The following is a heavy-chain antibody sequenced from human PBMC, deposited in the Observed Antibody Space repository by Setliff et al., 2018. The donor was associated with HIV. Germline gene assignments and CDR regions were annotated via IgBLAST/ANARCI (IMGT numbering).Heavy chain of an antibody. CDR1: GYTFTKYY. V-gene: IGHV1-46*01. J-gene: IGHJ5*02. CDR2: INPGGGAT. CDR3: VRDNWNLGSVHNWFDP. Sequence: RASVKVSCKASGYTFTKYYINWVRQAPGQGLEWMGIINPGGGATTYEKKFQGRVTMTRDTSTSTVYMELNNLRFDDTAVYYCVRDNWNLGSVHNWFDPWGQGTVVTVSS. D-gene: IGHD1-7*01.